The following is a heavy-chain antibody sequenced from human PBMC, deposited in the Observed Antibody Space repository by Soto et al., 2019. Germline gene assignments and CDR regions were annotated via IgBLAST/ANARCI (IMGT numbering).Heavy chain of an antibody. CDR3: ARNLTPYVGPYSSSFDY. Sequence: ASVKVSCKASGGTFSSYAISWVRQAPGQGLEWMGGIIPIFGTANYAQKFQGRVTITADESTSTAYMELSSLRSEDTAVYYCARNLTPYVGPYSSSFDYWGQGTLVTVSS. CDR1: GGTFSSYA. J-gene: IGHJ4*02. CDR2: IIPIFGTA. D-gene: IGHD6-13*01. V-gene: IGHV1-69*13.